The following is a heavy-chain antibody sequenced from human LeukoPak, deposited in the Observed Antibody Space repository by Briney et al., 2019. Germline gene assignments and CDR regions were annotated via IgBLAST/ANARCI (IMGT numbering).Heavy chain of an antibody. CDR1: GFTFSSYG. D-gene: IGHD4-17*01. CDR2: IRYDGSNK. Sequence: GGSLRLSCAASGFTFSSYGMHWVRQAPGKGLEWVAFIRYDGSNKYYADSVKGRLTISRDNSKNTLYLQMNSLRAEDTAVYYCAKDPGRYYGDYYFDYWGQGTLVTVSS. CDR3: AKDPGRYYGDYYFDY. V-gene: IGHV3-30*02. J-gene: IGHJ4*02.